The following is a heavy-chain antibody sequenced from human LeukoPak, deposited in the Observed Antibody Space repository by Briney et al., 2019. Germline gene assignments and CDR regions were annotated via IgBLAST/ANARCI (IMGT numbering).Heavy chain of an antibody. J-gene: IGHJ3*02. CDR2: IYYSGST. Sequence: SETLSLTCTVSGGSISSSSYYWGWIRQPPGKGLEWIGYIYYSGSTNYNPSLKSRVTITVDTSKNQFSLKLSSVTAADTAVYYCARDYGDLNAFDIWGQGTMVTVSS. V-gene: IGHV4-61*01. CDR3: ARDYGDLNAFDI. CDR1: GGSISSSSYY. D-gene: IGHD4-17*01.